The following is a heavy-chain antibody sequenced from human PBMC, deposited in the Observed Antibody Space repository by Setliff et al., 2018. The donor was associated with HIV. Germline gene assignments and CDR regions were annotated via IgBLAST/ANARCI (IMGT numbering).Heavy chain of an antibody. V-gene: IGHV4-59*01. CDR2: IQYSDSS. Sequence: TLSLTCTVSGGSMSNYYWSWIRRPPGKRLEWIASIQYSDSSHYNPSLQSRVTISVDTSTKQFSLYLSSVNETDTAVYYCARSGYTSGFYWVFGAFGVWGQGKLVTVSS. J-gene: IGHJ3*01. CDR1: GGSMSNYY. D-gene: IGHD3-22*01. CDR3: ARSGYTSGFYWVFGAFGV.